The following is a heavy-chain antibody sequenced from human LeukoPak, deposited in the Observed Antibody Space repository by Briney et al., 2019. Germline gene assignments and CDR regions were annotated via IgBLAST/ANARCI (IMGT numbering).Heavy chain of an antibody. CDR2: ISYDGTNK. CDR1: GFTFVTYA. Sequence: GGSLRLSCAASGFTFVTYAIHWVRQAPGKGLEWVAVISYDGTNKYYADSVKGRFTISRDNSENTLFLQMNCLRPEDTAVYYCARDRGDCGGDCYPDFDYWGQETLVTVSS. CDR3: ARDRGDCGGDCYPDFDY. J-gene: IGHJ4*02. V-gene: IGHV3-30-3*01. D-gene: IGHD2-21*02.